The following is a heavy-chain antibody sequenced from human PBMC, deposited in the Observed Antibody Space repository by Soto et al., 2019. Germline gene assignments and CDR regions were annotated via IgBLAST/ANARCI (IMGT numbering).Heavy chain of an antibody. CDR3: ARTSGYSYGQGYYFDY. J-gene: IGHJ4*02. V-gene: IGHV1-69*02. CDR1: GGTFSSYT. Sequence: GASVKVSCKASGGTFSSYTISWVRQAPGQGLEWMGRIIPILGIANYAQKFQGRVTITADKSTSTAYMELNSLRAEDTAVYYCARTSGYSYGQGYYFDYWGQGTLVTVSS. D-gene: IGHD5-18*01. CDR2: IIPILGIA.